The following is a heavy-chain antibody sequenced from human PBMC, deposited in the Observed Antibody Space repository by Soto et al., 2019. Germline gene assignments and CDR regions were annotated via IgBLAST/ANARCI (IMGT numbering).Heavy chain of an antibody. CDR2: IHHSGST. V-gene: IGHV4-34*01. CDR1: GGTFNCYY. Sequence: SETMSLTCTAYGGTFNCYYWSSIRQPPGKGLEWIGEIHHSGSTNYNPSLKSRVTFSIDTSKRQFSLKVRSVTAADTAVYYCATGRSEVVPGAMDTWGQGTLVTVSS. J-gene: IGHJ5*02. D-gene: IGHD2-2*01. CDR3: ATGRSEVVPGAMDT.